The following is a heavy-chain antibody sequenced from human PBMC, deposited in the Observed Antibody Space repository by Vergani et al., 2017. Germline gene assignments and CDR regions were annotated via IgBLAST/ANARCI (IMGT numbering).Heavy chain of an antibody. CDR1: GFTFSSYA. Sequence: QVQLVESGGGVVQPGRSLRLSCAASGFTFSSYAMHWVRQAPGKGLEWVAVISSDGSNKYYADSVKGRFTISRDNSKNTLYLQMNSLRAEDTAVYYCARDGVEDYGSRSWGGRLGYYMDVWGKGTTVTVSS. J-gene: IGHJ6*03. V-gene: IGHV3-30-3*01. D-gene: IGHD3-10*01. CDR2: ISSDGSNK. CDR3: ARDGVEDYGSRSWGGRLGYYMDV.